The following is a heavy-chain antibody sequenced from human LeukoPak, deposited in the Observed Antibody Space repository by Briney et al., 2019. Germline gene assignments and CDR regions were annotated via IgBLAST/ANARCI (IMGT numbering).Heavy chain of an antibody. D-gene: IGHD3-16*01. CDR3: ARVEVYDNWFDP. J-gene: IGHJ5*02. Sequence: SVKVSCKASGGTFSNYVISWVRQAPGQGLDWMGGIIPIFGTANYAQKFQGRVTITADESTSTAYMELSSLRSEDTAVYYCARVEVYDNWFDPWGQGTLVTVSS. V-gene: IGHV1-69*13. CDR1: GGTFSNYV. CDR2: IIPIFGTA.